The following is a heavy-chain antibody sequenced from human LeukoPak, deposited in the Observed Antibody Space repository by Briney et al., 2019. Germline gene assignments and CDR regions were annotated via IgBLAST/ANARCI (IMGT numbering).Heavy chain of an antibody. CDR2: IYYSGST. CDR1: GGSISSDY. V-gene: IGHV4-59*08. Sequence: PSETLSLTCTVSGGSISSDYWSWLRQPPGKGLEWIGHIYYSGSTNYNPSLKSRVTISVDTSKNQFSLKLNSVTAADTAVYYCARQTGYFRYWGQGTLVAVSS. J-gene: IGHJ1*01. CDR3: ARQTGYFRY. D-gene: IGHD3-10*01.